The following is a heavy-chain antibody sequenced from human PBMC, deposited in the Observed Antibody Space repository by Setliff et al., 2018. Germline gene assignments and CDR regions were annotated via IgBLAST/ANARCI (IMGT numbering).Heavy chain of an antibody. Sequence: SETLSLTCAVYGGSFSSYYWSWIRQPPGKGLEWIGYIYYSGSTNYNPSLKSRVTISVDTSKNQFSLKLSSVTAADTAVYYCARDRRRLVTYYYYGMDVWGQGTTVTV. CDR1: GGSFSSYY. V-gene: IGHV4-59*01. D-gene: IGHD6-19*01. J-gene: IGHJ6*02. CDR3: ARDRRRLVTYYYYGMDV. CDR2: IYYSGST.